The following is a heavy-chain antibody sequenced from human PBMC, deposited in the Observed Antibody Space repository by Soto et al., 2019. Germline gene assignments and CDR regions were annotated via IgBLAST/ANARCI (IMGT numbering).Heavy chain of an antibody. CDR3: ARGSSTWDWGSLSYYFDY. J-gene: IGHJ4*02. Sequence: GGSLRLSCAASGFTFSDYYMSWIRQAPGKGLEWVSYISSSSSYTNYADSVKGRFTISRDNAKNSLYLQMNSLRAEDTAVYYCARGSSTWDWGSLSYYFDYWGQGTLVTVSS. V-gene: IGHV3-11*06. CDR1: GFTFSDYY. D-gene: IGHD7-27*01. CDR2: ISSSSSYT.